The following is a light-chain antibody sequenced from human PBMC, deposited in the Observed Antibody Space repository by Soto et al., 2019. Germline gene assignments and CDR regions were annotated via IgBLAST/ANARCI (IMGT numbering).Light chain of an antibody. CDR1: QRVSTSF. CDR3: QRFGTSPPWT. J-gene: IGKJ1*01. Sequence: EVVLTQSPGTLSLSPGESATLSCRASQRVSTSFIAWYQQKPGQAPRLLMYGASNRATGIPDRFSGSGSGTDFTLTISRLEPEDFAVYYCQRFGTSPPWTFGQGTKVEFK. V-gene: IGKV3-20*01. CDR2: GAS.